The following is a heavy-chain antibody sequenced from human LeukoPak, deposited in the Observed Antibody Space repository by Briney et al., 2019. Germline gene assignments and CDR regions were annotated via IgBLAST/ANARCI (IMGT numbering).Heavy chain of an antibody. D-gene: IGHD1-7*01. CDR1: GGTFSSYA. V-gene: IGHV1-69*05. CDR2: IIPIFGTA. J-gene: IGHJ4*02. Sequence: ASVKVSCKASGGTFSSYAISWVRPAPGQGREWMGGIIPIFGTANYAQKFQGRVTITTDESTSTAYMELSSLRSEDTAVYYCATINWNYSIGFEYWGQGTLVTVSS. CDR3: ATINWNYSIGFEY.